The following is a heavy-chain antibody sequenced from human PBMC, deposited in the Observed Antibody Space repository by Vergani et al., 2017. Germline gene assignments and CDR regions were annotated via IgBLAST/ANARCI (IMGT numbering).Heavy chain of an antibody. J-gene: IGHJ5*02. CDR1: GVSVSSTAFY. CDR3: ARGETRTDWLDP. D-gene: IGHD3/OR15-3a*01. V-gene: IGHV4-61*02. CDR2: IYGSGNI. Sequence: QVQLQESGPGLVKPSQTLSLTCSVSGVSVSSTAFYWNWIRQPAGKGLEWIGRIYGSGNINYNPSLGSRVPISRDTSKNQFSLKVHSVTAADTAVYYCARGETRTDWLDPWGQGTQVIVSS.